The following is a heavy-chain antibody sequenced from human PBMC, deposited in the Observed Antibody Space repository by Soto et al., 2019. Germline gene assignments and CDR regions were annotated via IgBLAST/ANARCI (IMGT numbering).Heavy chain of an antibody. Sequence: ASVKVSCKASGYIFTSYYIHWVRQAPGQGLEWMGIINPSGGSTSYTQKFQGRVTMTRDTSTSIVYMELSSLRSEDTAVYYCARGYCSGGTCYNFDYWGQGTLVTVSS. CDR3: ARGYCSGGTCYNFDY. CDR2: INPSGGST. D-gene: IGHD2-15*01. J-gene: IGHJ4*02. V-gene: IGHV1-46*01. CDR1: GYIFTSYY.